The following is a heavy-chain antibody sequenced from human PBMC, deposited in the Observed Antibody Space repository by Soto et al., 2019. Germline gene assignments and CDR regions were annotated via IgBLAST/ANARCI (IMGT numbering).Heavy chain of an antibody. CDR2: MNPNSGIT. CDR1: GYTFTSYD. Sequence: QVQLVQSGAEVKKPGASVKVSCKASGYTFTSYDINWVRQATGQGLEWMGWMNPNSGITGYAQKFQGRVTMTMNTSISTAYMELSSLRSEDTAVYYCARNRHSSGWYGRGGDAFDIWGQGTMVTVSS. J-gene: IGHJ3*02. D-gene: IGHD6-19*01. V-gene: IGHV1-8*01. CDR3: ARNRHSSGWYGRGGDAFDI.